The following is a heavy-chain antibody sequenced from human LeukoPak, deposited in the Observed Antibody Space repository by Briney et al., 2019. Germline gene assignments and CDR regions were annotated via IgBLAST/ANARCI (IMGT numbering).Heavy chain of an antibody. CDR1: GGSLSSYY. CDR2: IYTSGST. Sequence: SETLSLTCPVSGGSLSSYYWSWVRQPAGKGLEWIGRIYTSGSTNYNPSLKSRVTMSVDTSKNQFSLKLSSVTAADTAVYYCARDLGGQQLAFLDYWGQGTLVTVSS. CDR3: ARDLGGQQLAFLDY. V-gene: IGHV4-4*07. J-gene: IGHJ4*02. D-gene: IGHD6-13*01.